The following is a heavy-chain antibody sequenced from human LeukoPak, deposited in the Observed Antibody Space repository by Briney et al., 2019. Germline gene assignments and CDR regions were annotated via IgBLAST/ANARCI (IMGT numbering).Heavy chain of an antibody. CDR3: ARADREDSGWYKSYYGMDV. V-gene: IGHV4-34*01. Sequence: PSETLSLTCAVYGGSFSGYYWSWIRQPPGKGLEWIGEINHSGSTNYNPSLKSRVTISVDTSKNQFSLKLSSVTAADTAVYYCARADREDSGWYKSYYGMDVWGQGTTVTVSS. CDR2: INHSGST. D-gene: IGHD6-19*01. J-gene: IGHJ6*02. CDR1: GGSFSGYY.